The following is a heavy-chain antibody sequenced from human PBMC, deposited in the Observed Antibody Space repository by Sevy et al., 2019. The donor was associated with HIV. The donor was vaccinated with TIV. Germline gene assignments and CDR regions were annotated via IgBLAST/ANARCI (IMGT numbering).Heavy chain of an antibody. D-gene: IGHD3-22*01. V-gene: IGHV3-30*04. Sequence: GGCLRLSCTASGFTFSSYAMYWVRQAPGKGLEWLAVISYDGNNKDYADSVKGRFTISRDNSKNKLYLQMNSLRAEDTAVYSSVSHYDDSTGYYYPLDYWGQGTLVTVSS. J-gene: IGHJ4*02. CDR2: ISYDGNNK. CDR1: GFTFSSYA. CDR3: VSHYDDSTGYYYPLDY.